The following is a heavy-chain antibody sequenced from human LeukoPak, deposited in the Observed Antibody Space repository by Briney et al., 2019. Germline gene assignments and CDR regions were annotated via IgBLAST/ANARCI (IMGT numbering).Heavy chain of an antibody. J-gene: IGHJ6*02. V-gene: IGHV1-24*01. CDR2: FDPEDGET. D-gene: IGHD6-6*01. CDR3: ARKSVVGIAARPTYYYYYGMDV. CDR1: GYTLTELS. Sequence: ASVKVSCKVSGYTLTELSMHWVRQAPGKGLEWMGGFDPEDGETIYAQKFQGRVTITADESTSTAYMELSSLRSEDTAVYYCARKSVVGIAARPTYYYYYGMDVWGQGTTVTVSS.